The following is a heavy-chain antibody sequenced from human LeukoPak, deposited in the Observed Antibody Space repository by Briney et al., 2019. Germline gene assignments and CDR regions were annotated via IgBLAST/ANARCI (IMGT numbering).Heavy chain of an antibody. V-gene: IGHV4-34*01. CDR3: ARGGGGAKAFYFAY. J-gene: IGHJ4*02. Sequence: PSETLSLTCAVSGESFSGNFWTWIRQSPGKGLEWIGEMDNNGITNYNPSLTSRVTMSVDKTRKRFSLRLTSESAADTGVYYCARGGGGAKAFYFAYWGQGSLVTVSS. D-gene: IGHD1-26*01. CDR1: GESFSGNF. CDR2: MDNNGIT.